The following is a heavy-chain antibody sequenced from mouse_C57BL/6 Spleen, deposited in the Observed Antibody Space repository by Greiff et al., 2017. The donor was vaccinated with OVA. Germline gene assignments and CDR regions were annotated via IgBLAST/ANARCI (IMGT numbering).Heavy chain of an antibody. CDR1: GFNIKNTY. CDR3: ARTGTGRYYFDY. CDR2: IDPANGNT. V-gene: IGHV14-3*01. J-gene: IGHJ2*01. Sequence: VQLKESVAELVRPGASVKLSCTASGFNIKNTYMHWVKQRPEQGLEWIGRIDPANGNTKYAPKFQGKATITADTSYNTAYLHLSSLTSEDTAIYYCARTGTGRYYFDYWGQGTTLTVSS. D-gene: IGHD4-1*01.